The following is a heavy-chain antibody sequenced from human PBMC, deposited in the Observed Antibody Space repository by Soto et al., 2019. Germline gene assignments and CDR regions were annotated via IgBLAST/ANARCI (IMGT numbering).Heavy chain of an antibody. J-gene: IGHJ4*02. Sequence: QLQLQESGPGLVKPSAPLSLTCTVSGGSISSSSYYWVWIRQPPGQALEWIGSLYYRGSTYYNPSLKRRVTIPVDTCKNQFSLKLSSVAAADTAVYYCARLWLGLYYFYYWGQGSLVTVSS. CDR3: ARLWLGLYYFYY. V-gene: IGHV4-39*01. CDR2: LYYRGST. CDR1: GGSISSSSYY. D-gene: IGHD5-12*01.